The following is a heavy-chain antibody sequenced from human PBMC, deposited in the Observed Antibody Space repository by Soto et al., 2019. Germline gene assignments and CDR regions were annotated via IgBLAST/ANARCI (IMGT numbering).Heavy chain of an antibody. CDR3: ARGQAFWTGYYRMPYYFDY. Sequence: SETLSLTCTVSGGSVSSGSYYWSWIRQPPGKGLEYIGYLYYSGSTNYDPSLKSRVTISVDTPKNQFSLKLTSVTAADTAVYYCARGQAFWTGYYRMPYYFDYWGQGTLVTV. CDR2: LYYSGST. J-gene: IGHJ4*02. CDR1: GGSVSSGSYY. D-gene: IGHD3-3*01. V-gene: IGHV4-61*01.